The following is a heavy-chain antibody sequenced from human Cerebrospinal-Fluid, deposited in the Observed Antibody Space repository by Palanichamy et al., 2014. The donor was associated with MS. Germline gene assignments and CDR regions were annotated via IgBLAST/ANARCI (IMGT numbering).Heavy chain of an antibody. CDR2: INPNSGGT. CDR3: AKAESDSNYAGGMDV. CDR1: GYTFSGYD. D-gene: IGHD4-11*01. J-gene: IGHJ6*02. Sequence: QVHLVQSGAEAKKPGASVKVSCRASGYTFSGYDMHWVRQAPGQGLEWMRWINPNSGGTNYAQNFQGWVTMTRGTSSATAYLELRRLKSDDTAVYYCAKAESDSNYAGGMDVWGQGTMVTVSS. V-gene: IGHV1-2*04.